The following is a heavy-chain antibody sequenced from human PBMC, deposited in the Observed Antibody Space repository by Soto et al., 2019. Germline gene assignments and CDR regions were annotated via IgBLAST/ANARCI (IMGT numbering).Heavy chain of an antibody. D-gene: IGHD3-3*01. Sequence: PWGSLRLSCAASGFTFNSYAMSWVRQAPGEGLEWVSAISASGDSTYYADAGKGRFTISSDNSKTTLFWEISHLRAADTALYYCGKAPLTILRGIFWSARRGQGTLVTVST. J-gene: IGHJ5*02. CDR2: ISASGDST. CDR1: GFTFNSYA. CDR3: GKAPLTILRGIFWSAR. V-gene: IGHV3-23*01.